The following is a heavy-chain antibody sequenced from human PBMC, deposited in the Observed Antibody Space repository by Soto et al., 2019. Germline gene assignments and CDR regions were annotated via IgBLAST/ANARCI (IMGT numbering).Heavy chain of an antibody. J-gene: IGHJ4*02. CDR3: TTGPF. Sequence: ETLSLTCTVSGDSIRSSSYWGWIRQPPGKGLEWVGRIKSKTDGGTIGYGAPVKGRFTISRDDSKNTVYLQMNSLKTEDTAVYYCTTGPFWGQGTLVTVSS. CDR2: IKSKTDGGTI. V-gene: IGHV3-15*01. CDR1: GDSIRSSSY.